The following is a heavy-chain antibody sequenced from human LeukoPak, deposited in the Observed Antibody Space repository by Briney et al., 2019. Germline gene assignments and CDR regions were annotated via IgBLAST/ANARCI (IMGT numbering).Heavy chain of an antibody. CDR3: ARVSSCSGGSCIDY. D-gene: IGHD2-15*01. CDR1: GGPISSSNW. Sequence: SGTLSLTCAVSGGPISSSNWWSWVRQPPGKGLEWIGEIYHSGSTNYNPPPKSRVPISVAKSKTPFSLKLSSVTAPDTAVYYCARVSSCSGGSCIDYSGQGTLVTVSS. CDR2: IYHSGST. V-gene: IGHV4-4*02. J-gene: IGHJ4*02.